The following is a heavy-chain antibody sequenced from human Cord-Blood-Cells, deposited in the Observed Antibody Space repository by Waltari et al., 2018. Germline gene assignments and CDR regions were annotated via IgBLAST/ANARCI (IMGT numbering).Heavy chain of an antibody. CDR3: ARGGTIRRYFDWLYYFDY. CDR1: GGSFSGYY. J-gene: IGHJ4*02. D-gene: IGHD3-9*01. V-gene: IGHV4-34*01. CDR2: INHSGST. Sequence: QVQLQQWGAGLLKPSETLSLTCAVYGGSFSGYYLSWIRQPPGKGLEWIGEINHSGSTNYNPSLKSRVTISVDTSKNQFSLKLSSVTAADTAVYYCARGGTIRRYFDWLYYFDYWGQGTLVTVSS.